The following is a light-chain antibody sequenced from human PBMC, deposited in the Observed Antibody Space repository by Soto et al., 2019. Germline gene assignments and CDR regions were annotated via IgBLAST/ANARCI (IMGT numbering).Light chain of an antibody. J-gene: IGKJ5*01. CDR1: QNILSN. CDR2: GAS. CDR3: QQYNNWPPIT. Sequence: EIVMSQSPATLSVSQGERATLSCRASQNILSNLAWYQQKPGQAPRLLIYGASTRATGIPARFSGSGSGTEFTLTISSLQSEDFEIYYCQQYNNWPPITFGQGTLLEIK. V-gene: IGKV3-15*01.